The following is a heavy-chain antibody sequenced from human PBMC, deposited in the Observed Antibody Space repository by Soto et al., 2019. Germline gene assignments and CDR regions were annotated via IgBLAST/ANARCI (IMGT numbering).Heavy chain of an antibody. CDR2: IKEDGSEK. J-gene: IGHJ4*02. CDR3: AGVGSSRWGTFDY. CDR1: GFTFSSYW. D-gene: IGHD3-16*01. Sequence: EVQLVESGGGLVQPGGSLRLSCAASGFTFSSYWMSWVRQAPGKGLEWVANIKEDGSEKYYVGSVKGRFTISSDNAKNSLYLQMSSLRAEDTAVYYCAGVGSSRWGTFDYWGQGTLVTVSS. V-gene: IGHV3-7*05.